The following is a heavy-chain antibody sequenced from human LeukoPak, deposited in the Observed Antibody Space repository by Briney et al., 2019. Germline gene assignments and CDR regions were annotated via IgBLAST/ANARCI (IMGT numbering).Heavy chain of an antibody. CDR2: ISYDGSNK. CDR3: ARVLAVADPYDY. Sequence: GGSLRLSCAASGFTFSSYAMHWVRQVPGKGLEWVAVISYDGSNKYYADSVKGRFTISRDNSKNTLYLQMNSLRAEDTAVYYCARVLAVADPYDYWGQGTLVTVYS. CDR1: GFTFSSYA. V-gene: IGHV3-30*04. D-gene: IGHD6-19*01. J-gene: IGHJ4*02.